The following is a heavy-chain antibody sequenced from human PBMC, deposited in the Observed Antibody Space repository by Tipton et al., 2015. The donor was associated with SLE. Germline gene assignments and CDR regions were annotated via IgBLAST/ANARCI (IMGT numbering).Heavy chain of an antibody. CDR3: AGIEDFWGGAIDY. D-gene: IGHD3-3*01. V-gene: IGHV4-39*07. CDR1: GDSITNRNYN. J-gene: IGHJ4*01. Sequence: TLSLTCTVSGDSITNRNYNWGWVRQSPGTGLEWIGSISYSGETNYNPSLMSRVTIPRDTSKNQFSLKLCIVTAADSAFYYCAGIEDFWGGAIDYWGHGTLITVPS. CDR2: ISYSGET.